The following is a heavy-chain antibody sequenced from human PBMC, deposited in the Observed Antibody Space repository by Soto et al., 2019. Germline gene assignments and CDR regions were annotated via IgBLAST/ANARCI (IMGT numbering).Heavy chain of an antibody. Sequence: SETLSLTCTVSGGSVSSGSYYWSWIRQPPGKGLEWIGYIYYSGSTNYNPSLKSRVTISVDTSKNQFSLKLSSVTAADTAVYYCARDHKAFIAANYYYYRMDVWGQGTTVPVSS. CDR3: ARDHKAFIAANYYYYRMDV. D-gene: IGHD6-13*01. CDR1: GGSVSSGSYY. J-gene: IGHJ6*02. V-gene: IGHV4-61*01. CDR2: IYYSGST.